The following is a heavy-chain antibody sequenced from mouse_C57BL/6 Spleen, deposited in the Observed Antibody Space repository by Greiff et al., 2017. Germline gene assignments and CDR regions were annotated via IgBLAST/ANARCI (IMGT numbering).Heavy chain of an antibody. CDR2: IYPGDGDT. J-gene: IGHJ2*01. CDR3: ARSGVFYYGSLDY. D-gene: IGHD1-1*01. Sequence: VKLLESGPELVKPGASVKISCKASGYAFSSSWMNWVKQRPGKGLEWIGRIYPGDGDTNYNGKFKGKATLTADKSSSTAYMQLSSLTSEDSAVYFCARSGVFYYGSLDYWGQGTTLTVSS. V-gene: IGHV1-82*01. CDR1: GYAFSSSW.